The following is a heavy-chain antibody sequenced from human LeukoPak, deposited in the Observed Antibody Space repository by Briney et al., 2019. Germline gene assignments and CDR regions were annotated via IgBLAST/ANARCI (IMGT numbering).Heavy chain of an antibody. V-gene: IGHV1-2*06. CDR1: GYTFTGYY. CDR3: ARADCSSTSCLNAFDI. D-gene: IGHD2-2*01. J-gene: IGHJ3*02. Sequence: ASVKVSCKASGYTFTGYYMHWVRQAPGQGLEWMGRINPNSGGTSYAQKFQGRVTMTRDTSISTAYMELSRLRSDDTAVYYCARADCSSTSCLNAFDIWGQGTMVTVSS. CDR2: INPNSGGT.